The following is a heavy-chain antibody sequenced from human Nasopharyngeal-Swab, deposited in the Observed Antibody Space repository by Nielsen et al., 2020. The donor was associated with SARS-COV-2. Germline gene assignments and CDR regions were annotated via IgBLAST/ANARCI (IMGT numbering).Heavy chain of an antibody. CDR2: IYHSGST. D-gene: IGHD2-2*01. J-gene: IGHJ6*02. V-gene: IGHV4-34*01. CDR3: ARDCSSTSCYGVVGYYGMDV. CDR1: GGSFSGYY. Sequence: SETLSLTCAAYGGSFSGYYWSWIRQPPGKGLEWIGEIYHSGSTNYNPSLKSRVTISVDKSKNQFSLKLSSVTAADTAVYYCARDCSSTSCYGVVGYYGMDVWGQGTTVTVSS.